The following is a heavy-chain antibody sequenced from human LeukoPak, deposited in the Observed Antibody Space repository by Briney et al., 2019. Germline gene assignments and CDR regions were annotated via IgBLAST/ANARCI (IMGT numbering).Heavy chain of an antibody. Sequence: GRSLRLSCAASGFTFSSYGMHWVRQAPGKGLEWVAVVWYEGTNKYYGDSVKGRSTISKDNSKNTLYLQMNSLRAEDTAMYYCARQGGLGNYATGSWFDPWGQGTLVTVSS. D-gene: IGHD1-7*01. J-gene: IGHJ5*02. CDR2: VWYEGTNK. V-gene: IGHV3-33*01. CDR1: GFTFSSYG. CDR3: ARQGGLGNYATGSWFDP.